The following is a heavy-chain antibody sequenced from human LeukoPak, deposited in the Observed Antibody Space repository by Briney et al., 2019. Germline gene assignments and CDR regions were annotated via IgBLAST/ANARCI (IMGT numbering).Heavy chain of an antibody. V-gene: IGHV3-30*02. CDR3: AREGGRAAAGRFDY. D-gene: IGHD6-13*01. CDR2: IQNDGSDK. J-gene: IGHJ4*02. Sequence: QPGGSLRLSCAASGINFRTSGMHWVRQAPGKGLEWVTSIQNDGSDKYYAASVKGRFTISRDNSKNTVYLHMNSLRADDTALYYCAREGGRAAAGRFDYWGQGTLVTVSS. CDR1: GINFRTSG.